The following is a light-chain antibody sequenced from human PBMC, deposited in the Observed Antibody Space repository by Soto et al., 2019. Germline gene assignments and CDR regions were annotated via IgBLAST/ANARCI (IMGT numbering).Light chain of an antibody. CDR2: GTS. CDR3: QQYGSSLFT. CDR1: QSVSSKY. Sequence: EIVLTQSPGTLSLSPGERATLPCRASQSVSSKYLAWYQQKPGRAPRVLIYGTSIRASGVPERFSGGGSGTDFTLTITRLEPEDFAVYYCQQYGSSLFTFGPGTKVDNK. J-gene: IGKJ3*01. V-gene: IGKV3-20*01.